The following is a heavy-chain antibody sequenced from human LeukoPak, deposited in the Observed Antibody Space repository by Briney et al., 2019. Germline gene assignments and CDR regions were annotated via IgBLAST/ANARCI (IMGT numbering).Heavy chain of an antibody. J-gene: IGHJ4*02. CDR3: AREAGGSFDY. V-gene: IGHV3-21*01. CDR2: ISSSSSYI. Sequence: PGGSLRLSCAASGFTVSSNYMSWVRQAPGKGLEWVSSISSSSSYIYYADSVKGRFTISRDNSKNTLYLQMNSLRAEDTAVYYCAREAGGSFDYWGQGTLVTVSS. D-gene: IGHD1-26*01. CDR1: GFTVSSNY.